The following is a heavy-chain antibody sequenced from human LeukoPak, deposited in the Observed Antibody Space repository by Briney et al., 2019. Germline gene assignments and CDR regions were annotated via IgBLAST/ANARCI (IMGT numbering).Heavy chain of an antibody. J-gene: IGHJ5*02. Sequence: ETLSLTCTVSGDSFRSSGYYWGWIRQPPGKGLEWIGTIHNSGNTYYNPSLKGRVAIFGDTSKNQFSLNLNSVTAADTAMYYCARTSTVTTRWFDRWGQGTLATVSS. CDR2: IHNSGNT. CDR3: ARTSTVTTRWFDR. V-gene: IGHV4-39*01. D-gene: IGHD4-17*01. CDR1: GDSFRSSGYY.